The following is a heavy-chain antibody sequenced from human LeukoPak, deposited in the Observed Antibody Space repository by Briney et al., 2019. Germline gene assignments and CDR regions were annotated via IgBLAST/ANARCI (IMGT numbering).Heavy chain of an antibody. Sequence: SETLSLTCTVSGGSISSYYWSWLRQPAGKGLEWIGRIYTSGSTNYNPSLNSRVTMSVDTSKNQFSLKLSSVTAADTAVYYCARDLEDIVVVPAAYYYYYMDVWGKGTTVTVSS. CDR1: GGSISSYY. CDR3: ARDLEDIVVVPAAYYYYYMDV. J-gene: IGHJ6*03. D-gene: IGHD2-2*01. V-gene: IGHV4-4*07. CDR2: IYTSGST.